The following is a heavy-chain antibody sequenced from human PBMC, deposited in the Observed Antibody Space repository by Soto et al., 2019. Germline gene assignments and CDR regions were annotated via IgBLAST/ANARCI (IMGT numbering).Heavy chain of an antibody. D-gene: IGHD2-21*02. CDR2: INSDGNIK. V-gene: IGHV3-74*01. CDR3: ARLPVTAVTSIDY. J-gene: IGHJ4*02. CDR1: GFTFSNYW. Sequence: EVQLVESGGGLVKPGGSLRLSCAASGFTFSNYWMHWVRQAPGKGLVWVSRINSDGNIKDYADSVKGRFTISRDNARNRLYLQVNSLTDEDTAVYYCARLPVTAVTSIDYWGQGTLVSVSS.